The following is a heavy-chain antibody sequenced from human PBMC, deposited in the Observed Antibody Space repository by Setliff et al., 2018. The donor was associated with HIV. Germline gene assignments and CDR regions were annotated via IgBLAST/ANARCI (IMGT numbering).Heavy chain of an antibody. Sequence: PGGSLRLSCAASGFTFSSYSMNWVRQAPGKGLEWVSSISSSSSYIYYADSVKGRFTISRDNAKNSLYLQMNSLRAEDTAAYYCAKDHATSSWFTALLDYWGQGALVTVSS. J-gene: IGHJ4*02. V-gene: IGHV3-21*04. CDR3: AKDHATSSWFTALLDY. CDR2: ISSSSSYI. CDR1: GFTFSSYS. D-gene: IGHD6-13*01.